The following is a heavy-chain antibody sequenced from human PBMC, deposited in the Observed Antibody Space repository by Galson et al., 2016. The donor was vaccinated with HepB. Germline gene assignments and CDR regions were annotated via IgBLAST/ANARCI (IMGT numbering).Heavy chain of an antibody. V-gene: IGHV3-23*01. CDR2: ISDSGEST. CDR1: GFTFNNFA. CDR3: AKDHHNNYYYEDFDY. D-gene: IGHD3-22*01. J-gene: IGHJ4*02. Sequence: SLRLSCAASGFTFNNFAMSWVRQAPGKGLEWVSSISDSGESTHYAESVKGRFTISRDSSKNALFLQMNSLRAEETAVYYCAKDHHNNYYYEDFDYWGQGTLVTVSS.